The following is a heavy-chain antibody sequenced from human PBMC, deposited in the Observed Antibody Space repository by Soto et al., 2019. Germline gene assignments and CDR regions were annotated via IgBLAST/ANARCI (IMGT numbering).Heavy chain of an antibody. J-gene: IGHJ5*02. Sequence: ASVKVSCKASGYTFTSYGISWVRQAPGQGLEWMGWISAYNGNTNYAQKLQGRVTMTTDTSTSTAYMELRSLRSDDTAVYYCARDRNSYGDYHFAPWGQGTLVTVSS. D-gene: IGHD4-17*01. CDR1: GYTFTSYG. CDR2: ISAYNGNT. V-gene: IGHV1-18*01. CDR3: ARDRNSYGDYHFAP.